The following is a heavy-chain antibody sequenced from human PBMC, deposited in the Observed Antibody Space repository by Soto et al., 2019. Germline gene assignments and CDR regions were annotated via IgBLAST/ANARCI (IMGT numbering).Heavy chain of an antibody. V-gene: IGHV3-30-3*01. Sequence: QVQLVESGGGVVQPGRSLRLSCAASGFTFSSYAMHWVRQAPGKGLEWVAVISYDGSNKYYADSVKGRFTISRDNSKTTLHLQMNSLSAEAAAVSYCTRGERTGTYPLGAFDIWGQGTMVTVSS. CDR1: GFTFSSYA. J-gene: IGHJ3*02. CDR2: ISYDGSNK. CDR3: TRGERTGTYPLGAFDI. D-gene: IGHD1-1*01.